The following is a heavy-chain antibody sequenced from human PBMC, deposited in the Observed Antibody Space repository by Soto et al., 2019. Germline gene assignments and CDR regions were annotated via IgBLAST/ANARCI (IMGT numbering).Heavy chain of an antibody. CDR1: GLTISNAW. Sequence: EVQLVESGGGFIHPGGSLRLSCAASGLTISNAWMNWVRQAPGKGLEWVGRIKTNTECDTTDYAAAVKGRFTVSRDDSKNTLYLQMNTLKTEDSAVYYCTTGSVEGVCGPGTTVTVSS. J-gene: IGHJ6*02. CDR2: IKTNTECDTT. CDR3: TTGSVEGV. V-gene: IGHV3-15*07. D-gene: IGHD2-15*01.